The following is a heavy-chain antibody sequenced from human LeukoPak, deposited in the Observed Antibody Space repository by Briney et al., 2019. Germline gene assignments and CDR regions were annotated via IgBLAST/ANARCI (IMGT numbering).Heavy chain of an antibody. CDR3: ARVDSINWYDSRGYFDY. V-gene: IGHV4-39*06. CDR1: GGSISSSSYY. CDR2: IYYSGST. D-gene: IGHD6-13*01. J-gene: IGHJ4*02. Sequence: SETLSLTCTVSGGSISSSSYYWGWIRQPPGKGLEWIGSIYYSGSTYYNPSLKSRVTISVDTSKNQFPLKLSSVTAADTAVYYCARVDSINWYDSRGYFDYWGQGTLVTVSS.